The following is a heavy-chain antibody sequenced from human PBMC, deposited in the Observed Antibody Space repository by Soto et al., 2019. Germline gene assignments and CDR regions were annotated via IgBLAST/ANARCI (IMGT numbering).Heavy chain of an antibody. V-gene: IGHV1-46*02. CDR3: ARVGSFEVVAATDYFDH. J-gene: IGHJ4*02. CDR1: GYTFNSYY. D-gene: IGHD6-19*01. CDR2: INPSGDSA. Sequence: ASVKVSCKASGYTFNSYYMHWVRQAPGQGLEWMGVINPSGDSAGYAQKFQGRVTMTRDTSTSTLYMDLSGLRSDDTAVYYCARVGSFEVVAATDYFDHWGQGTLVTVSS.